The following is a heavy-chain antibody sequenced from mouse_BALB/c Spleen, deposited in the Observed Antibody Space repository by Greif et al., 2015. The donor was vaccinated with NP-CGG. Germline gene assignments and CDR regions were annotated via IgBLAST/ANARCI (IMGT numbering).Heavy chain of an antibody. Sequence: QVQLQQSGAELARPGASVKMSCKASGYTFTGYTMHWVKQRPGQGLEWIGYINPSSGYTNYNQKFKDKATLTADKSSSTAYMQLSSLTSGDSAVYYWARYYGSSYAMDYGGQGTSVTVSS. CDR2: INPSSGYT. CDR3: ARYYGSSYAMDY. CDR1: GYTFTGYT. D-gene: IGHD1-1*01. J-gene: IGHJ4*01. V-gene: IGHV1-4*01.